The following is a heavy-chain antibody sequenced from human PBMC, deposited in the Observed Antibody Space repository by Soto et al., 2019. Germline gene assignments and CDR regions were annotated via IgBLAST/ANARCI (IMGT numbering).Heavy chain of an antibody. V-gene: IGHV4-59*01. CDR2: IYYSGST. J-gene: IGHJ4*02. CDR3: ATSGSYYNIAPFDY. D-gene: IGHD3-10*01. Sequence: PSETLSLTCTVSGGSISSYYWSWIRQHPGKGLEWIGYIYYSGSTNYNPSLKSRVTISVDTSKNQFSLKLSSVTAADTAVYYCATSGSYYNIAPFDYWGQGTLVTVSS. CDR1: GGSISSYY.